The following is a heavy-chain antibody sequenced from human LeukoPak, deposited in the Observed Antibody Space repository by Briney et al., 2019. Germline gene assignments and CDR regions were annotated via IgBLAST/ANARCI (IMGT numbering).Heavy chain of an antibody. CDR3: ARVSESGYCSSTSCRTHNWFDP. D-gene: IGHD2-2*01. CDR1: GYTFTSYY. J-gene: IGHJ5*02. V-gene: IGHV1-46*01. CDR2: INPSGGST. Sequence: ASVKVSCKASGYTFTSYYMHWVRQAPGQGLEWMGIINPSGGSTSCAQKFQGRVTMTRDTSTSTVCMELSSLRSEDTAVYYCARVSESGYCSSTSCRTHNWFDPWGQGTLVTVSS.